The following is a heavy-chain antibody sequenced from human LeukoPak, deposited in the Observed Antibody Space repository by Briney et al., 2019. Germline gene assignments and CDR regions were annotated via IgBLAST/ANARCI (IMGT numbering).Heavy chain of an antibody. D-gene: IGHD1-26*01. J-gene: IGHJ4*02. CDR2: ISSSGDSI. CDR3: ARDKIVGATQFDY. CDR1: GFTFSSYE. V-gene: IGHV3-48*03. Sequence: GGSLRLSCAASGFTFSSYEMNWVRQAPGKGLEWVSYISSSGDSIHYADSVKGRFTISRDNAKNSLYLQMNSLRAEDTAVYYCARDKIVGATQFDYWGQGTLVTVSS.